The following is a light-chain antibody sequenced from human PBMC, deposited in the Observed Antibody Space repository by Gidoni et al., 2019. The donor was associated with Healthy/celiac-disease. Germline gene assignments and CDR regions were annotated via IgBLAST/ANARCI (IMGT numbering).Light chain of an antibody. CDR2: GAS. V-gene: IGKV3-20*01. CDR1: QSVSSSY. J-gene: IGKJ4*01. CDR3: QQYGSSPLT. Sequence: EIVLTQSPGTLSLSPGERATLSCRASQSVSSSYLAWYQQKPGQAPRLLIYGASSRATGIPERFSCSGSGADFTLTISRLEPEDFAVDYCQQYGSSPLTFGGXTKVEIK.